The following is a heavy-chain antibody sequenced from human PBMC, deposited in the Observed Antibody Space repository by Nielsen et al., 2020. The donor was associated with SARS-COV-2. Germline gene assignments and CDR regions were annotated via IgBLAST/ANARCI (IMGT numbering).Heavy chain of an antibody. CDR1: GFTFSSYA. CDR3: AKDSGGIAAAGTPPWFDP. D-gene: IGHD6-13*01. J-gene: IGHJ5*02. Sequence: GESLKISCAASGFTFSSYAMSWVRQAPGKGLEWVSAISGSGGSTYYADSVKGRFTISRDNSKNTLYLQMNSLRAEDTAVYYCAKDSGGIAAAGTPPWFDPWGQGTLVTVSS. CDR2: ISGSGGST. V-gene: IGHV3-23*01.